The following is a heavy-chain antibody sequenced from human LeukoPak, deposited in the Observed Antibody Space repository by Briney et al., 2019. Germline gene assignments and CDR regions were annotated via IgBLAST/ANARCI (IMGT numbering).Heavy chain of an antibody. CDR1: GFTFSTYW. CDR3: ARDVGGSLDQ. CDR2: IKEDESAK. D-gene: IGHD1-26*01. Sequence: PGGSLRLSCAASGFTFSTYWMAWVRQAPGKGLEWVANIKEDESAKHQADSVKGRFTISRDNAQNLVYLQMSRLRGEDTAVYYCARDVGGSLDQWGRGTLVTVSS. V-gene: IGHV3-7*01. J-gene: IGHJ4*02.